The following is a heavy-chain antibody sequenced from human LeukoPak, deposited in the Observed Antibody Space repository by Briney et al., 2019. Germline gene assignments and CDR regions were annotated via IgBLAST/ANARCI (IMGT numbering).Heavy chain of an antibody. D-gene: IGHD2-8*02. CDR3: AKDRTGGAGGNYFDY. J-gene: IGHJ4*02. CDR2: ISSRGSTI. Sequence: GGSLRLSCAASGFTFSGYEMSWVRQAPGKGLEWVSYISSRGSTIYYADSVKGRFTISRDNAKSSLYLQMNSLRAEDTALYYCAKDRTGGAGGNYFDYWGQGTLVTVSS. V-gene: IGHV3-48*03. CDR1: GFTFSGYE.